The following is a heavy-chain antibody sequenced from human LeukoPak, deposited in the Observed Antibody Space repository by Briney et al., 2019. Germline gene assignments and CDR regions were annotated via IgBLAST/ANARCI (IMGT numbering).Heavy chain of an antibody. J-gene: IGHJ3*02. CDR2: IYYSGST. CDR3: ARHYSTGDNAFDI. D-gene: IGHD7-27*01. CDR1: GGSISSYY. Sequence: SETLSLTCTVSGGSISSYYWSWIRQPPGKGLEWIGYIYYSGSTNYNPSLKSRVTISVDTSKNQFSQKLSSVTAADTAVYYCARHYSTGDNAFDIWGQGTMVTVSS. V-gene: IGHV4-59*08.